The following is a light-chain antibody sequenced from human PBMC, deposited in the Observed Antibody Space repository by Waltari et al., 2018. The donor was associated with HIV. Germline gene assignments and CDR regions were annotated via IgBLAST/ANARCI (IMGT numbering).Light chain of an antibody. CDR2: NVN. V-gene: IGLV2-11*01. J-gene: IGLJ1*01. CDR1: SSDVDTF. CDR3: CSHAGNFIFA. Sequence: QSALTQPHSVSGSPGQSLTISCTGTSSDVDTFVSCYQQHPGNAPQVIIYNVNNRPSGVPDRFSGSKSGNTAFLTISGLQAEDEAEYHCCSHAGNFIFAFGTGTKVTVL.